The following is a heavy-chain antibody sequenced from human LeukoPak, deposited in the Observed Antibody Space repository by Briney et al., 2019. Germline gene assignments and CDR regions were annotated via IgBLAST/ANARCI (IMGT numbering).Heavy chain of an antibody. V-gene: IGHV3-30*01. CDR2: ISFDATKE. D-gene: IGHD1-1*01. CDR1: GFTFSNYA. CDR3: ARFKVGTNTTQKNAFDI. J-gene: IGHJ3*02. Sequence: PWGSLRLSCAASGFTFSNYAMHWVRQAPGKGLEWVAVISFDATKEYFGKSVKGRFTISRDNSKATLYLQMHRLRIEDTALYFCARFKVGTNTTQKNAFDIWGRGTVVAVSS.